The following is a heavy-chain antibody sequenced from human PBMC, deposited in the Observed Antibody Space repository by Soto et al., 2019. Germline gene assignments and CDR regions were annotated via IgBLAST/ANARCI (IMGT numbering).Heavy chain of an antibody. V-gene: IGHV3-9*01. Sequence: DVQLVESGGGLVQPGRSLRLSCAASGFTFDDYAMHWVRQAPGKGLEWVSGISWNSGSIGYADSVKGRFTISRDNAKNSLYLQMNSLRAEDTALYYCAKDSSGWFDYWGQGTLVTVSS. CDR1: GFTFDDYA. CDR2: ISWNSGSI. J-gene: IGHJ4*02. CDR3: AKDSSGWFDY. D-gene: IGHD6-19*01.